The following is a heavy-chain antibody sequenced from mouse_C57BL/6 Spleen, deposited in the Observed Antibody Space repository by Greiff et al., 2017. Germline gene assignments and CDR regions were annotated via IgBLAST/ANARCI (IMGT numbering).Heavy chain of an antibody. J-gene: IGHJ4*01. V-gene: IGHV5-4*03. CDR1: GFTFSSYA. Sequence: EVKLVESGGGLVKPGGSLKLSCAASGFTFSSYAMSWVRQTPEQRLEWVATISDGGSYTYYPDNVKGRFTISRDNAKNNLYLQMSHLKSEDTAMYYCARVYYGRYYAMDYWGQGTSVTVSS. CDR3: ARVYYGRYYAMDY. D-gene: IGHD1-1*02. CDR2: ISDGGSYT.